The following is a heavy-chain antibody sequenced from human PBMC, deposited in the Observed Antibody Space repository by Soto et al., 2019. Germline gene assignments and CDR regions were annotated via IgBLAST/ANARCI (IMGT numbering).Heavy chain of an antibody. Sequence: ASVKVSCKVSGFTLTELSMHWVRQAPGKGLEWMGGFDPEDGETIYARKFQGRVTMTEDTSTDTAYMELSSLRSEDTAVYYCATKVLWFGELFRWFDPWGQGTLVTVSS. J-gene: IGHJ5*02. V-gene: IGHV1-24*01. CDR1: GFTLTELS. D-gene: IGHD3-10*01. CDR2: FDPEDGET. CDR3: ATKVLWFGELFRWFDP.